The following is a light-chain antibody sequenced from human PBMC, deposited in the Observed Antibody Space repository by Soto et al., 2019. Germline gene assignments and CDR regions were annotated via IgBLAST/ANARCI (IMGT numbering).Light chain of an antibody. CDR3: QQYYSTRT. Sequence: DIVMTESPDSLAVSLGERATFNCKSSQSVLYSSNNKNYLAWYQQKPGQPPKLLIYWASTRESGVPDRFSGSGSGTDFTLTISSLQTEDVAVYYCQQYYSTRTFGQGNTVDIK. V-gene: IGKV4-1*01. J-gene: IGKJ1*01. CDR1: QSVLYSSNNKNY. CDR2: WAS.